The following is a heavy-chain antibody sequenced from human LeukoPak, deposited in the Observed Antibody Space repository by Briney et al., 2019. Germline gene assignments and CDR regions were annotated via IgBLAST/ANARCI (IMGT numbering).Heavy chain of an antibody. D-gene: IGHD3-3*02. Sequence: ASQTLSLTCTVSGGSISSDNYYWSWIRQPPGKGLEWIGYIYYSGSTNYNPSLKSRVTISVDTSKNQFSLKLSSVTAEDTAVYYCARAFYPGYYSYMAVWGKGTMVTVS. CDR2: IYYSGST. V-gene: IGHV4-61*01. CDR3: ARAFYPGYYSYMAV. J-gene: IGHJ6*03. CDR1: GGSISSDNYY.